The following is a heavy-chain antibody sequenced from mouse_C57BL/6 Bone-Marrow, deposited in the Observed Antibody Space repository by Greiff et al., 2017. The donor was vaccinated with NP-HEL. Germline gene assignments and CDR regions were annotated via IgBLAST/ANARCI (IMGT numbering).Heavy chain of an antibody. CDR2: IWSGGST. Sequence: VQLQQSGPGLVQPSQSLSITCTVSGFSLTSYGVHWVRQSPGQGLEWLGVIWSGGSTAYNAAFISRLSISKDNSKSQVFFKMNSLQADDTAIYYCATLGGYYGSSGYDYWGQGTTLTVSS. CDR1: GFSLTSYG. D-gene: IGHD1-1*01. CDR3: ATLGGYYGSSGYDY. J-gene: IGHJ2*01. V-gene: IGHV2-2*01.